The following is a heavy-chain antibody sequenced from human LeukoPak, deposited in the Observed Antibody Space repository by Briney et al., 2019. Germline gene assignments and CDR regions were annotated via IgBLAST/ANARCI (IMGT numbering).Heavy chain of an antibody. CDR3: ARAMSTFGGIRNYFDS. V-gene: IGHV3-48*04. CDR1: GFTFSGHN. CDR2: VSISSGTI. J-gene: IGHJ4*02. Sequence: GGSLRLSCAASGFTFSGHNMNWVRQAPGKGLEWISFVSISSGTIYYADSVNGRFRISRDNAKSSLDLEMNSLRAEDTAVYYCARAMSTFGGIRNYFDSWGQGTLVTVSS. D-gene: IGHD3-16*01.